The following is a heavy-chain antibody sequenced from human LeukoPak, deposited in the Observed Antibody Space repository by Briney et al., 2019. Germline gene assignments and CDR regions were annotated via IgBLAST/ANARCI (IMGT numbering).Heavy chain of an antibody. V-gene: IGHV4-34*01. Sequence: SETLSLTSAVYGGSFSGYYWSWIRQPPGKGLEWLGEINHSGSTNYNPSLKSRVTISVDTSKNQFSLKLSSVTAADTAVYYCARAPGLRWSRKIGYYWGQGTLVTVSS. J-gene: IGHJ4*02. CDR1: GGSFSGYY. CDR3: ARAPGLRWSRKIGYY. D-gene: IGHD4-23*01. CDR2: INHSGST.